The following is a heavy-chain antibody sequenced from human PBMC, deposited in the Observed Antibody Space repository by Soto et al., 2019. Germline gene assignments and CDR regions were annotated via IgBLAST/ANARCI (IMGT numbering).Heavy chain of an antibody. CDR2: IWYDGSNK. D-gene: IGHD2-21*02. J-gene: IGHJ4*02. V-gene: IGHV3-33*01. Sequence: QVQLVESGGGVVQTGRSLRLSCAASGFTFSSYGMHWVRQAPGKGLEWVAVIWYDGSNKYYADSVKGRFTISRDNSKNTLYLQMNSLRAEDTAVYYCARDRASIVVVTAIGYWGQGTLVTVSS. CDR3: ARDRASIVVVTAIGY. CDR1: GFTFSSYG.